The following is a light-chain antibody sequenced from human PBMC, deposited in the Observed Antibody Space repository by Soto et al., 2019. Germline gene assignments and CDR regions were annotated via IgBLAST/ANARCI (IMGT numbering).Light chain of an antibody. Sequence: EIVMTQSPATLSVSPGERATLSCWASQNIGTNLAWYHQRPGQGPRLLIDDASTRATGIPAKFSGSASGTDVTLTISSLQSEDFAVYYCQQYNNWFRLTFGQGTKVEIK. CDR3: QQYNNWFRLT. J-gene: IGKJ1*01. CDR2: DAS. CDR1: QNIGTN. V-gene: IGKV3-15*01.